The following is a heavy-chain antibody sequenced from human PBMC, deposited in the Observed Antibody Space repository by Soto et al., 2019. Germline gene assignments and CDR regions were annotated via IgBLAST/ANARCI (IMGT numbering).Heavy chain of an antibody. V-gene: IGHV3-48*03. CDR3: ARINNYYDSSGYYPDY. J-gene: IGHJ4*02. D-gene: IGHD3-22*01. CDR1: GFTFSSYE. Sequence: PVGSLRLSCAASGFTFSSYEMNWVRQAPGKGLEWVSYISSSGSTIYYADSVKGRFTISRDNAKNSLYLQMNSLRAEDTAVYYCARINNYYDSSGYYPDYWGQGTLVTVSS. CDR2: ISSSGSTI.